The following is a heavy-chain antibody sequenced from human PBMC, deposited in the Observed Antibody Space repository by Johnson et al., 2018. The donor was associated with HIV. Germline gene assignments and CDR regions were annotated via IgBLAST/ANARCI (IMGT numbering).Heavy chain of an antibody. CDR1: GFTFSSYA. CDR2: ISYDGSNK. Sequence: VQLVESGGGVVQPGRSLRLSCAASGFTFSSYAMHWVRQAPGKGLEWVAVISYDGSNKYYGDSVKGRFTISRDNSKNTLYLQMNSLRAEDTAVYYCAKDRGLSAFDIWGQGTMVTVSS. V-gene: IGHV3-30*04. J-gene: IGHJ3*02. D-gene: IGHD3-10*01. CDR3: AKDRGLSAFDI.